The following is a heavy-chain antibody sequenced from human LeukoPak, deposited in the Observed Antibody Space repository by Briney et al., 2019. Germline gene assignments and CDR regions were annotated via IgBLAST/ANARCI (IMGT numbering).Heavy chain of an antibody. CDR1: GGSISSYY. CDR2: IYYSGST. J-gene: IGHJ4*02. V-gene: IGHV4-59*12. Sequence: SETLSLTCTVSGGSISSYYWSWIRQPPGKGLEWIGYIYYSGSTNYNPSLKSRVTMSVDTPKNQFSLKLSSVTAADTAVYYCARASYSYDINGWVPFDYWGQGTLVTVSS. CDR3: ARASYSYDINGWVPFDY. D-gene: IGHD3-22*01.